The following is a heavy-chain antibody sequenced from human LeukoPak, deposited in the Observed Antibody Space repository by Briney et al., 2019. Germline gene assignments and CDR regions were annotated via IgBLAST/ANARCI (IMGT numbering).Heavy chain of an antibody. CDR3: ARGLYIFYYDFWSGYYPYYFDY. Sequence: PSETLSLTCTVSGGSISSGSYYWSWIRQPAVKGLEWIGRIYTSGSTNYNPSLKSRVTISVDTSKNQFSLKLSSATAADTAVYYCARGLYIFYYDFWSGYYPYYFDYWGQGTLVTVSS. V-gene: IGHV4-61*02. J-gene: IGHJ4*02. D-gene: IGHD3-3*01. CDR2: IYTSGST. CDR1: GGSISSGSYY.